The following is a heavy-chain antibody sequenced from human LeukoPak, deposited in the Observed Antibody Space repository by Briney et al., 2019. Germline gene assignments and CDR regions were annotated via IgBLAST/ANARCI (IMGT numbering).Heavy chain of an antibody. Sequence: PGGSLRLSCAASGFTFSSYAMSWVRQAPGKGLEWVPAISGSGGSTYYADSVKGRFTISRDNSKNTLYLQMNSLRAEDTAVYYCAKDSVLLDRDYEFVWFDPWGQGTLVTVSS. D-gene: IGHD4-17*01. CDR2: ISGSGGST. CDR3: AKDSVLLDRDYEFVWFDP. J-gene: IGHJ5*02. V-gene: IGHV3-23*01. CDR1: GFTFSSYA.